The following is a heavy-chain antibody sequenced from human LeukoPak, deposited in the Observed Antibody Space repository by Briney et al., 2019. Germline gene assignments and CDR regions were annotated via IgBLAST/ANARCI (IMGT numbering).Heavy chain of an antibody. J-gene: IGHJ4*02. Sequence: ASVKVSCKASGYTFTGYYMHWVRQAPGQGLEWMGWINPNSGGTNYAQKFQGRVTMTRDTSISTAYVELSRLRSDDTAVYYCARDRSITGTTVPFDYWGQGTLVTVSS. CDR3: ARDRSITGTTVPFDY. V-gene: IGHV1-2*02. CDR1: GYTFTGYY. CDR2: INPNSGGT. D-gene: IGHD1/OR15-1a*01.